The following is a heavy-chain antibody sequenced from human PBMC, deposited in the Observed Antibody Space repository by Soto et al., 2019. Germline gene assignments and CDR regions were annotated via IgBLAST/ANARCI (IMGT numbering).Heavy chain of an antibody. CDR3: VRDYPIGSTFSGYDGIDY. D-gene: IGHD5-12*01. V-gene: IGHV3-30*03. CDR1: GFTFSSYG. J-gene: IGHJ4*02. CDR2: ISYDGSNK. Sequence: GGSLRLSCAASGFTFSSYGMHWVRQAPGKGLEWVAVISYDGSNKYYADSVKGRFTISRDNSKNTLYLQMNSLRAEDTAVYYCVRDYPIGSTFSGYDGIDYWGQGTLVTVSS.